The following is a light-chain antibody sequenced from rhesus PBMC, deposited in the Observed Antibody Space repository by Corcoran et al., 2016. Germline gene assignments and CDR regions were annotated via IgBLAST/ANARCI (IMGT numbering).Light chain of an antibody. V-gene: IGKV1-22*01. CDR2: KAS. Sequence: DIQMTQSPSSLSASVGDTVTITCRASQTISSSLDWYQQKPGKAPKLLIYKASTLQSGVPSRFTGRGAGTDFTLTISSLQPEEFTTYYCLQYNSSPRTFGQGTKVEIK. J-gene: IGKJ1*01. CDR3: LQYNSSPRT. CDR1: QTISSS.